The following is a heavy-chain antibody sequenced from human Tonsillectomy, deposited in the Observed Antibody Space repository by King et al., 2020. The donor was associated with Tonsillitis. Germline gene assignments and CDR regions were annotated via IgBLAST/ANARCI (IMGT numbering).Heavy chain of an antibody. CDR3: ARGGSGWYGRVDY. CDR2: INSDGSRT. V-gene: IGHV3-74*01. CDR1: GFTFSNYW. J-gene: IGHJ4*02. D-gene: IGHD6-19*01. Sequence: VQLVESGGGLVQPGGSLRLSCAASGFTFSNYWVHWVRQAPGKGLVWVSRINSDGSRTTYADSVKGRFTISRDNAKNTLYLQMNSLRAEDTAVYYCARGGSGWYGRVDYWGQGTLVTVSS.